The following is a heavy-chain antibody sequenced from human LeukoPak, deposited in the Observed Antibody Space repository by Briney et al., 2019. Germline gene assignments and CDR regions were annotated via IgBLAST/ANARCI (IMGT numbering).Heavy chain of an antibody. CDR2: IYHSGNT. V-gene: IGHV4-31*03. CDR3: ARDTRIEWLRFLDY. D-gene: IGHD5-12*01. CDR1: GDSISNGGSISNGGHY. J-gene: IGHJ4*02. Sequence: HPSETLSLTCTVSGDSISNGGSISNGGHYRSWIRQFPGKGLEWIGYIYHSGNTYYNPSLESRVTMSVDTSENRFSLKVNSVTAADTAIYYCARDTRIEWLRFLDYWGQGILVTVSS.